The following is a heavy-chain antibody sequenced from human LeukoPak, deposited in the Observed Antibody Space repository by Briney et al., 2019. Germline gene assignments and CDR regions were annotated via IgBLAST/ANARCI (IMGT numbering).Heavy chain of an antibody. CDR1: GGSITSHY. D-gene: IGHD4/OR15-4a*01. Sequence: SETLSLTCTVSGGSITSHYWSWIRQPAGKGLEWIGYIFYSGSTNYNPSLKSRVTISIDTSKNQFSLRLSPVTAADTAVYYCARPQYGGAYDAFDIWGQGTMVTVSS. CDR2: IFYSGST. CDR3: ARPQYGGAYDAFDI. J-gene: IGHJ3*02. V-gene: IGHV4-59*08.